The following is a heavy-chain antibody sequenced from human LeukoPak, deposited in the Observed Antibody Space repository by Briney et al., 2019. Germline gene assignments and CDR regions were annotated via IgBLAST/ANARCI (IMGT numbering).Heavy chain of an antibody. D-gene: IGHD6-13*01. CDR1: GFTFSSYA. V-gene: IGHV3-64*01. J-gene: IGHJ4*02. CDR2: ISSNGGST. CDR3: ARVGGSWYGTYYFDY. Sequence: GGSLRLSCAASGFTFSSYAMHWVRQAPGKGLEYVSAISSNGGSTYYANSVKGRFTISRDNSKNTLYLQMGSLRAEDMAVYYCARVGGSWYGTYYFDYRGQGTLVTVSS.